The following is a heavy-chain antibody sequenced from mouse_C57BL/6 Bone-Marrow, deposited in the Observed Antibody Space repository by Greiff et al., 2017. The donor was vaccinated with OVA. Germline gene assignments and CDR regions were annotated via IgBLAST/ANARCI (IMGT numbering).Heavy chain of an antibody. CDR2: IRSKSNNYAT. CDR3: VRQDSNCLFDY. V-gene: IGHV10-1*01. CDR1: GFSFNTYA. D-gene: IGHD2-5*01. Sequence: EVQLQESGGGLVQPKGSLKLSCAASGFSFNTYAMNWVRQAPGKGLEWVARIRSKSNNYATYYADSVKDRFTISRDDSESMLYLQMNNLKTEDTAMYYCVRQDSNCLFDYWGQGTTLTVSS. J-gene: IGHJ2*01.